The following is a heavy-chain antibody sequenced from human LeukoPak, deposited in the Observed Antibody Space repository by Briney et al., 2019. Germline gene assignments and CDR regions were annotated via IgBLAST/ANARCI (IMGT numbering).Heavy chain of an antibody. J-gene: IGHJ3*02. D-gene: IGHD5-18*01. CDR1: GGTFRSCA. CDR3: ARVDTAMVTSDDAFDI. Sequence: GASVKVSCKASGGTFRSCAISWVLQAPGQGLEWMGGIIPIFGTANYAQKFQGRVTITSDESTSTAYMELSSLRSEDTAVYYCARVDTAMVTSDDAFDIWGQGTMVTVSS. V-gene: IGHV1-69*13. CDR2: IIPIFGTA.